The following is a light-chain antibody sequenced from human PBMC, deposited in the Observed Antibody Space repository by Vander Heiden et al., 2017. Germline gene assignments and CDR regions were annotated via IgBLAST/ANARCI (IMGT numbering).Light chain of an antibody. Sequence: SSELTQDPAVSVALGQTVRITCQGDSLRTYYANWYQQKPGQAPVLLIYGENNRPSGIPDRFSCSSSGNTASLTIIGAQAEDEADYYCNSRDSSGDHYVFATGTKVTVL. CDR2: GEN. CDR3: NSRDSSGDHYV. J-gene: IGLJ1*01. CDR1: SLRTYY. V-gene: IGLV3-19*01.